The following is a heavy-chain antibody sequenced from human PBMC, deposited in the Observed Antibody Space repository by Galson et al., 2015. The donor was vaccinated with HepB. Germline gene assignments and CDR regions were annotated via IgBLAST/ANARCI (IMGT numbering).Heavy chain of an antibody. CDR2: ISYDGSNE. Sequence: SLRLSCAASGFTFSTYAMHWVRQAPGEGPEWVALISYDGSNEYYADSVKGRFTISRDNSKNTLYLQMNSLRAEDTAVYYCARDRLGYYDASGYYCWGQGTLVTVSS. CDR1: GFTFSTYA. V-gene: IGHV3-30-3*01. J-gene: IGHJ4*02. D-gene: IGHD3-22*01. CDR3: ARDRLGYYDASGYYC.